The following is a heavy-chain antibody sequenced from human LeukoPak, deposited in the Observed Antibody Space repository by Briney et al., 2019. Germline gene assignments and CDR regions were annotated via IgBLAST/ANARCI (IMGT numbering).Heavy chain of an antibody. V-gene: IGHV4-4*07. CDR1: GDSISGNY. CDR2: IHSSGTT. CDR3: ARDCTGYNWFDP. Sequence: SETLSLTCTVSGDSISGNYWNWIRQPAGKGLEWIGRIHSSGTTNYNPSLKSRITMSIEKSQNQFSLKLSSVTAADTAVYYCARDCTGYNWFDPWGQGNLVTVSS. J-gene: IGHJ5*02. D-gene: IGHD2-8*02.